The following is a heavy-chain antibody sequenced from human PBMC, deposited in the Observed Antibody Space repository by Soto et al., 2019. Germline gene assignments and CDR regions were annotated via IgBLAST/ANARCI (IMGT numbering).Heavy chain of an antibody. D-gene: IGHD3-22*01. J-gene: IGHJ6*02. CDR2: IYPGDSDT. V-gene: IGHV5-51*01. Sequence: PGESLKISCKGSGYSFTSYWIGWVRQMPGKGLKWMGIIYPGDSDTRYSPSFQGQVTISADKSISTAYLQWSSLKASDTAMYYCARERSGYHPYYYGMDVWGQGTTVTVSS. CDR3: ARERSGYHPYYYGMDV. CDR1: GYSFTSYW.